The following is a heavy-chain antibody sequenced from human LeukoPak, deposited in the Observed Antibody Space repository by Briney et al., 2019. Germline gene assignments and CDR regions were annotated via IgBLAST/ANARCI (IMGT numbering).Heavy chain of an antibody. Sequence: PGGSLRLSCAASGFTFSTSWMSWVRQAPGKGLEWVANMRQDGSEKFYVDSVKGRFTISRDNAKSSLYLQMNSLRVEDTAVYYCARDAGNSGYDLLDFWGQGTLVTVSS. CDR3: ARDAGNSGYDLLDF. J-gene: IGHJ4*02. CDR1: GFTFSTSW. D-gene: IGHD5-12*01. V-gene: IGHV3-7*04. CDR2: MRQDGSEK.